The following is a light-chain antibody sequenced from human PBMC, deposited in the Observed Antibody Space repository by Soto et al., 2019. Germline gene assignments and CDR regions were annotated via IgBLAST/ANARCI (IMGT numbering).Light chain of an antibody. CDR1: QSVSNSY. V-gene: IGKV3-20*01. Sequence: IVLTQSPGTLSLSPGERATLSCRASQSVSNSYLAWYQQKPGQAPRLLIYSISSRAPGIPDRFSGSGSGTDFSLTISRLEPEDFAVYYCQQFAGSITFGGGTKVDI. CDR2: SIS. J-gene: IGKJ4*01. CDR3: QQFAGSIT.